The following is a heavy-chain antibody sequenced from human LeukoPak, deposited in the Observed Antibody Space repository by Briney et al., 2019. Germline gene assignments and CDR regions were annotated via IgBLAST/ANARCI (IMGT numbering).Heavy chain of an antibody. CDR2: IYHSGST. Sequence: SQTLSLTCAVSGGSISRGGYSWSWIRQPPGRGLEWIGYIYHSGSTYYNPSLKSRVTISVDRSKNQFSLKLSSVTAADTAVYYCASVLGGWFDPWGQGTLVTVSS. D-gene: IGHD2-8*01. V-gene: IGHV4-30-2*01. CDR1: GGSISRGGYS. J-gene: IGHJ5*02. CDR3: ASVLGGWFDP.